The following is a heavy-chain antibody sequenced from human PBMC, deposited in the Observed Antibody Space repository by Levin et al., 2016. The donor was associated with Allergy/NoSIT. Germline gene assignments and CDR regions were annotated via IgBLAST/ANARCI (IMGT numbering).Heavy chain of an antibody. Sequence: SETLSLTCTVSGGSISSYYWSWIRQPAGKGLEWIGRIYTSGSTNYNPSLKSRVTMSVDTSKNQFSLKLSSVTAADTAVYYCARGSGSGSYYSVGYYYGMDVWGQGTTVTVSS. CDR1: GGSISSYY. CDR2: IYTSGST. CDR3: ARGSGSGSYYSVGYYYGMDV. V-gene: IGHV4-4*07. D-gene: IGHD3-10*01. J-gene: IGHJ6*02.